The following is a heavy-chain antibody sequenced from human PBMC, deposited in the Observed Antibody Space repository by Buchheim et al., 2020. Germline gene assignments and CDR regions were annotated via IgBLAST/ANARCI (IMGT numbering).Heavy chain of an antibody. D-gene: IGHD3-22*01. CDR2: IHPGESET. CDR3: ARWSSGYKSSWFDP. CDR1: GYSFSRNW. J-gene: IGHJ5*02. V-gene: IGHV5-51*01. Sequence: EVQLEQSGAEVKKPGESLKISCKGSGYSFSRNWIGWVRQMPGKGVEWMGIIHPGESETRYSPSLQGQVTMSADKSISTAYLQLNSLKASDTAIYYCARWSSGYKSSWFDPWGQGTL.